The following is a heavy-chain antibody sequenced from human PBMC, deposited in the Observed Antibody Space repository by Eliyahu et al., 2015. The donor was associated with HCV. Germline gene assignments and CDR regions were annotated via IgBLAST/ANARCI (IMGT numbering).Heavy chain of an antibody. J-gene: IGHJ6*02. CDR2: INHSGST. D-gene: IGHD5-18*01. V-gene: IGHV4-34*01. Sequence: QVQLQQWGAGLLKPSETLSLTCAVYGGSFSGYYWSWIRQPPGKGLEWIGEINHSGSTMYKPSLKSRLTVSADTSKNQFSLKLTSVTAADTAVYYCARAVVDSGGYYYYGVDVWGHGTTVTVSS. CDR3: ARAVVDSGGYYYYGVDV. CDR1: GGSFSGYY.